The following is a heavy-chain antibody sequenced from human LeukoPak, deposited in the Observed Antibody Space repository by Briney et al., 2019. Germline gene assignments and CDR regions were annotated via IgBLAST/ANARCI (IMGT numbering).Heavy chain of an antibody. Sequence: GGSLRLSCAASGFTFSSYAMSWSHQAPGKGLEWVASINSDGSEGYYADVVKGRFTISRDNAKNSLYLQINSLRAEDTAVYYCARSSYSSSSSVWGQGTMVTVSS. CDR2: INSDGSEG. CDR3: ARSSYSSSSSV. J-gene: IGHJ3*01. D-gene: IGHD6-6*01. CDR1: GFTFSSYA. V-gene: IGHV3-7*03.